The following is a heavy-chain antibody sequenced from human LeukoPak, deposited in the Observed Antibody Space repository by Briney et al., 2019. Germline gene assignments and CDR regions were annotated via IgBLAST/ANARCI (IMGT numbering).Heavy chain of an antibody. V-gene: IGHV4-59*08. CDR1: GGSISSYY. CDR2: IYYSGST. D-gene: IGHD2-15*01. CDR3: ARRYCGGGSCYSSFDY. J-gene: IGHJ4*02. Sequence: SETLSLTCTVSGGSISSYYWSWIRQPPGKGLEWIGYIYYSGSTSYNPSLKSRVTMSVHASKNQFSLSLSSVTAADTAVYYCARRYCGGGSCYSSFDYWGQGTLVTVSS.